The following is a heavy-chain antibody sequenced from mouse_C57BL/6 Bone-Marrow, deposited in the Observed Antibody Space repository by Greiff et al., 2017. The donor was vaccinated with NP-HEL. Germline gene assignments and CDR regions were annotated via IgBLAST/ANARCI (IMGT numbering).Heavy chain of an antibody. CDR1: GFTFSSYC. J-gene: IGHJ3*01. Sequence: EVLLVESGGDLVKPGGSLKLSCAASGFTFSSYCMSWVRQTPDQRLEWVATISSGGSYTYYPDSVKGRFTISRDNANNTLYLQMSSLKSEDTAMYYCASPYDYDVAWFAYWGQGTLVTVSA. V-gene: IGHV5-6*01. CDR3: ASPYDYDVAWFAY. D-gene: IGHD2-4*01. CDR2: ISSGGSYT.